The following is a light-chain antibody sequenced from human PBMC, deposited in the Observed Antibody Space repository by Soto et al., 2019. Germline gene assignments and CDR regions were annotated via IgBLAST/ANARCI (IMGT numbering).Light chain of an antibody. Sequence: AIQMTQSPSSLSASVGDRVSITCRASQGISSGLAWYQHKPGKAPKILIYDASSLQSGVPSRFSGSESGTECTLTISSLKPEDFATYYCQQLNTYPFTFGQGTRLEIK. CDR2: DAS. V-gene: IGKV1-13*02. CDR1: QGISSG. CDR3: QQLNTYPFT. J-gene: IGKJ5*01.